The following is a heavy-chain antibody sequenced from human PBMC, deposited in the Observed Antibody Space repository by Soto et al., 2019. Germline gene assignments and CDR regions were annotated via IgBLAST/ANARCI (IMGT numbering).Heavy chain of an antibody. CDR2: TYYRSKWYN. CDR1: GDSVSSNSAA. J-gene: IGHJ5*02. D-gene: IGHD6-19*01. Sequence: SQTLSLTCAISGDSVSSNSAAWNWITQSPSRGLEWLGRTYYRSKWYNDYAVSVKSRITINPDTSKNQFSLQLNSVTPEDTAVYYCARDLSGYSSGLNNWFDPWGQGTLVTVSS. CDR3: ARDLSGYSSGLNNWFDP. V-gene: IGHV6-1*01.